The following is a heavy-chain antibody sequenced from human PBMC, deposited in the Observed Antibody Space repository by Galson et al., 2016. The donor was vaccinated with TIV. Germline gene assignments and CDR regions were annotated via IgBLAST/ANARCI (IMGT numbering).Heavy chain of an antibody. CDR2: INHSGST. CDR3: SSPFPGGDDFWSAYYDAFDI. D-gene: IGHD3-3*01. J-gene: IGHJ3*02. CDR1: GGSFNRYY. V-gene: IGHV4-34*01. Sequence: SETLSLTCAVYGGSFNRYYWTWIRQPPGKGLEWIGQINHSGSTKYNPSLKSRGTISVNTSQNQFSLKLTSVTAADTAVYYCSSPFPGGDDFWSAYYDAFDIWGQGTMVTVSS.